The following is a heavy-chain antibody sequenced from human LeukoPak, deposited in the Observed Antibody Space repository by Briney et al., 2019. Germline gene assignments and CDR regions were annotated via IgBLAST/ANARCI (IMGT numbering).Heavy chain of an antibody. CDR2: FYPGDSDT. V-gene: IGHV5-51*01. CDR1: GYSFTSYW. Sequence: LGESLKISCKGSGYSFTSYWIGWVRQMPGKGLEWMGIFYPGDSDTRYSPSFQGQVTISADKSISTAYLQWSSLKASDTAMYYCARIMYYYDSSGYLHFDICGQGKMATVSS. J-gene: IGHJ3*02. CDR3: ARIMYYYDSSGYLHFDI. D-gene: IGHD3-22*01.